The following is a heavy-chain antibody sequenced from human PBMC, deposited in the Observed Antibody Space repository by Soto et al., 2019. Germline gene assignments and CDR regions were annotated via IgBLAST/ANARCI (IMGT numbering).Heavy chain of an antibody. J-gene: IGHJ4*02. CDR2: IKPADGNT. Sequence: ASVKVSCKASGYTFTTYTLHWVRQAPGQRLEWMGWIKPADGNTVYSQNFRDRFTVTMDTSATTVYMNLNSLTSEDTAVYYCAKTQGSANFHYWGQGTLVTVSS. CDR1: GYTFTTYT. CDR3: AKTQGSANFHY. V-gene: IGHV1-3*01.